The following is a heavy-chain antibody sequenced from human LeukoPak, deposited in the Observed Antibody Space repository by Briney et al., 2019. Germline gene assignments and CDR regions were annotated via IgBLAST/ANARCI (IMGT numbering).Heavy chain of an antibody. J-gene: IGHJ4*02. V-gene: IGHV3-30*02. CDR2: IRYDGSSE. D-gene: IGHD2-21*01. Sequence: GGSLRLSCAASGFTFSNYGMHWVRQAPGKGLEWVAFIRYDGSSEYYADSVKGRFTISRDNSKNTLYLQMNSLRAEDTALYYCAKVHGEGWGQGTLVTVSS. CDR1: GFTFSNYG. CDR3: AKVHGEG.